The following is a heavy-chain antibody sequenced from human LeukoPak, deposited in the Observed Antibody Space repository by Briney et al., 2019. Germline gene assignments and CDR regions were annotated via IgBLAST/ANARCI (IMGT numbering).Heavy chain of an antibody. J-gene: IGHJ3*02. V-gene: IGHV1-8*01. CDR2: MNPNSGNT. CDR3: AKDSHMVVAATGYAFDI. CDR1: GYTFTSYD. Sequence: ASVKVSCKASGYTFTSYDINWVRQATGQGLEWMGWMNPNSGNTGYAQKFQGRVTMTRNTSISTAYMELSSLRAEDTALYYCAKDSHMVVAATGYAFDIWGQGTMVTVSS. D-gene: IGHD2-15*01.